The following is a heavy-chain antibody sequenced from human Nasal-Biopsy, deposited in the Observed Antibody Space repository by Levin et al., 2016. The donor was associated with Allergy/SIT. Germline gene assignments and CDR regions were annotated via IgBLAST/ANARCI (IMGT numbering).Heavy chain of an antibody. CDR3: ARGIRGQTDYDSYAMDV. D-gene: IGHD3-10*01. CDR2: ISGTTRYR. Sequence: GESLKISCVGSGFTMSDHYMRWIRQAPGKGLEWVSHISGTTRYRDYSDSVEGRFTISRDNGKRALYLQMNNLRVEDTGIYYCARGIRGQTDYDSYAMDVWGQGTSVTVSS. CDR1: GFTMSDHY. V-gene: IGHV3-11*06. J-gene: IGHJ6*02.